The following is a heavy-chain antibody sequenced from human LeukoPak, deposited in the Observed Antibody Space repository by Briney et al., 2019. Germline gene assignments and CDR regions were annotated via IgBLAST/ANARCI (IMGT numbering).Heavy chain of an antibody. Sequence: ASVKVSCMASGYTFTSYYIHWVRQAPGQGLEWMGLINPSGGSTNYAQKFQGRVTTTRDTSTSTVYMELSSLRSEDTAVYYCARDDNYGIFVNVDYWGQGTLVTVSS. J-gene: IGHJ4*02. D-gene: IGHD4-11*01. CDR3: ARDDNYGIFVNVDY. CDR2: INPSGGST. V-gene: IGHV1-46*01. CDR1: GYTFTSYY.